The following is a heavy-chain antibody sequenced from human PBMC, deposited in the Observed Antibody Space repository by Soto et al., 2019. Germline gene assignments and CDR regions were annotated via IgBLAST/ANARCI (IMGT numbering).Heavy chain of an antibody. CDR3: ARLDPLYCSGGSCYPGVDYYYYYMDV. J-gene: IGHJ6*03. D-gene: IGHD2-15*01. V-gene: IGHV4-59*08. Sequence: SETLSLTCTVSCGSISSYYWSWIRQPPGKGLEWIGYIYYSGSTNYNPSLKSRVTISVDTSKNQFSLKLSSVTAADTAVYYCARLDPLYCSGGSCYPGVDYYYYYMDVWGKGTTVTVSS. CDR1: CGSISSYY. CDR2: IYYSGST.